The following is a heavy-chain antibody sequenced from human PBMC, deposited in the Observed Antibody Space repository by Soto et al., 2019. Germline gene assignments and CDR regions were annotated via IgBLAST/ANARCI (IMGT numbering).Heavy chain of an antibody. J-gene: IGHJ4*02. V-gene: IGHV4-59*01. CDR3: ARAEQAATFDY. CDR2: IYYSGST. Sequence: SETLSLTCTVSGGSISSYYWSWIRQPPGKGLEWIGYIYYSGSTNYNPSLKSRVTISVDTSKNQFSLKLSSVTAADTAVYYCARAEQAATFDYWGQGTLVTVS. CDR1: GGSISSYY. D-gene: IGHD1-26*01.